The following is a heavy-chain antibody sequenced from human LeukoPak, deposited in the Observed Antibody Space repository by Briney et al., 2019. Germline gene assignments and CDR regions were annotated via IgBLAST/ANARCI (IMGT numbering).Heavy chain of an antibody. V-gene: IGHV3-7*03. D-gene: IGHD1-14*01. Sequence: PGGSLRLSCVASGFTFNNYAMSWVRQAPGKGLEWVANIKQDGSEKYYVDSVKGRFTISRDNAKTSLYLQMNSLRAEDTAVYYCARDVLAAGATGTFDIWGQGTMVTVSS. CDR3: ARDVLAAGATGTFDI. J-gene: IGHJ3*02. CDR2: IKQDGSEK. CDR1: GFTFNNYA.